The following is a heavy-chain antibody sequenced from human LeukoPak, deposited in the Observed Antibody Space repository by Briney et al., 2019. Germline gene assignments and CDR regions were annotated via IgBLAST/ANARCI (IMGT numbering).Heavy chain of an antibody. J-gene: IGHJ4*02. CDR1: GGSIGSYH. D-gene: IGHD5/OR15-5a*01. CDR3: VASYGVYLLDY. CDR2: VFNNGGT. Sequence: SETLSLTCSVSGGSIGSYHWNWIRQPSGKGLEWIGIVFNNGGTKHNPSLKSRVAISVDTSKNQFALKLSSVTAADTAVYYCVASYGVYLLDYWGQGALVIVSS. V-gene: IGHV4-59*01.